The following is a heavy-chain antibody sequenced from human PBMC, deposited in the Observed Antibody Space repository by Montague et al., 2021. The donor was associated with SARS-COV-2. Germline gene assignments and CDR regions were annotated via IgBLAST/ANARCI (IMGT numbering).Heavy chain of an antibody. Sequence: SETLSLTCTVSGGSISSYYWSWIRQPPGKGLEWIGHIYYSGSTNYNPSLKSRVSISLDTSRNQFSLKVSSVTAADTAIYYCARLGDGIVPSPILGLGPYYSFYYMDVWGKGTTVTVPS. J-gene: IGHJ6*03. V-gene: IGHV4-59*12. D-gene: IGHD2-2*02. CDR1: GGSISSYY. CDR2: IYYSGST. CDR3: ARLGDGIVPSPILGLGPYYSFYYMDV.